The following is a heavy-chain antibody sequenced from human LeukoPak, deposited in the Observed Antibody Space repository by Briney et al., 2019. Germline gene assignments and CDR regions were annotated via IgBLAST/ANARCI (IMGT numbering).Heavy chain of an antibody. CDR2: ILTSVTT. D-gene: IGHD1-26*01. Sequence: SETLSLTCTVSNGSISNYHWSWVRQPPGKGLEWIGYILTSVTTNYNPSLKSRLTISVDTSKNQFTLKLSSVTAADTAVYYCARLRVSGSYLYYFDYWGQGTLVSVSS. V-gene: IGHV4-4*09. J-gene: IGHJ4*02. CDR1: NGSISNYH. CDR3: ARLRVSGSYLYYFDY.